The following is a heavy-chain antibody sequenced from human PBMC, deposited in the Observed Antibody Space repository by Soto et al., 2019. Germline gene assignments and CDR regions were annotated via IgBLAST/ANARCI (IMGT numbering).Heavy chain of an antibody. Sequence: GGSLRLSCAASGFTFSIYAMSWVRQAPGKGLEWVSAISGSGGSTYYADSVKGRFTISRDNSKNTLYLQMNSLRAEDTAVYYCAKVIYDFWSGYLSTDYYYYYGMDVWGQGTTVTVSS. J-gene: IGHJ6*02. CDR3: AKVIYDFWSGYLSTDYYYYYGMDV. D-gene: IGHD3-3*01. CDR2: ISGSGGST. CDR1: GFTFSIYA. V-gene: IGHV3-23*01.